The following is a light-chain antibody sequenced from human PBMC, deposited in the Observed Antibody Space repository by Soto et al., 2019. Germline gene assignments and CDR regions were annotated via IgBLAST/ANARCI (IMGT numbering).Light chain of an antibody. CDR2: DAS. V-gene: IGKV3-11*01. CDR1: QSVTSY. CDR3: QHRYNWPFT. J-gene: IGKJ5*01. Sequence: EIVLTQSPATLSLSPGERDTLSCRASQSVTSYLVWYQQKPGQAPRLLIYDASNSATGIPARFTGSGSGTDFTLTIRSLEPEDFAVYYCQHRYNWPFTFGQGTRLEIK.